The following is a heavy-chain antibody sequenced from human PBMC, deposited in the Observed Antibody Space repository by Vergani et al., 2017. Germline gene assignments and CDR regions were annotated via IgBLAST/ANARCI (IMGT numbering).Heavy chain of an antibody. J-gene: IGHJ6*02. V-gene: IGHV4-38-2*02. Sequence: QVQLQESGPGLVKPSETLSLTCGVSGYSISSGYYWGWIRQPPGKGLEWIGNIYHSGNTYYNPSLKSRVTISVDTSKNQFSLKLSSVTAADTAVYYCARDPMVRGVPSDGMDVWGQGTTVTVSS. CDR1: GYSISSGYY. D-gene: IGHD3-10*01. CDR2: IYHSGNT. CDR3: ARDPMVRGVPSDGMDV.